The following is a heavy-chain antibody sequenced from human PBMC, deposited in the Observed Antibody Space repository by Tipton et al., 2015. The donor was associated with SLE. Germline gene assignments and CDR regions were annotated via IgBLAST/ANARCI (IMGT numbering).Heavy chain of an antibody. CDR3: ARDLRSGGYYYYYMDV. V-gene: IGHV4-4*02. J-gene: IGHJ6*03. CDR1: GGSVTSNHY. Sequence: SLRLSCAVSGGSVTSNHYWCWVRQSPGKGLEWTGEMWHIGTTRYNPSLNGRVAISMDKSKNQFSLKVFSVTAADAAVYYCARDLRSGGYYYYYMDVWGKGTTVTVSS. CDR2: MWHIGTT. D-gene: IGHD1-14*01.